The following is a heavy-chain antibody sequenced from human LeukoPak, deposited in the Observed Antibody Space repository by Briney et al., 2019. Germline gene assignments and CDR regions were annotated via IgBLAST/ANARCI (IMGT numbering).Heavy chain of an antibody. CDR1: GGSFSGYY. J-gene: IGHJ4*02. CDR3: ARGDRIVVVTAIGPLDY. V-gene: IGHV4-34*01. Sequence: SETLSLTCAVYGGSFSGYYWSWVRQPPGKGLEWIGEINHSGSTNYNPSLKSRVTISVDTSKNQFSLKLSSVTAADTAVYYCARGDRIVVVTAIGPLDYWGQGTLVTVSS. D-gene: IGHD2-21*02. CDR2: INHSGST.